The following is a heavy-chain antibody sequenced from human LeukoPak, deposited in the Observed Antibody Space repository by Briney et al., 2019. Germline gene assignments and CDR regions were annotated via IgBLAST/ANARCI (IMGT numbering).Heavy chain of an antibody. D-gene: IGHD6-19*01. V-gene: IGHV4-61*02. CDR2: ISSSGST. CDR1: GDSISSGDYY. J-gene: IGHJ6*03. CDR3: ARDGAPVAGTGHYYYYYMDV. Sequence: SETLSLTCTVSGDSISSGDYYWSWIRQPAGKGLEWIGRISSSGSTNYNPSLKSRVTISADTSKNQFSLKLSSVTAADTAVYYCARDGAPVAGTGHYYYYYMDVWGKGTTVTISS.